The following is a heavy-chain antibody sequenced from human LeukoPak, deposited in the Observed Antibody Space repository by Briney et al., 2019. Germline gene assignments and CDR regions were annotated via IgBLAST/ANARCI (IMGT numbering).Heavy chain of an antibody. D-gene: IGHD2-2*01. J-gene: IGHJ5*02. Sequence: PSETLSLTCTVSGGSISSYYWSWIRQPPGKGLEWIGYIYYSGSTNYNPSLKSRVTISVDTSKNQFSLKLSSVTAADTAAYYCAGDLRVVVPGRQHNWFDPWGQGTLVTVSS. V-gene: IGHV4-59*01. CDR1: GGSISSYY. CDR2: IYYSGST. CDR3: AGDLRVVVPGRQHNWFDP.